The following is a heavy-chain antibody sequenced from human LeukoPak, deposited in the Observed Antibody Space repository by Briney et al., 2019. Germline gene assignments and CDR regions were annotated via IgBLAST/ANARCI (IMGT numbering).Heavy chain of an antibody. Sequence: GGSLRLSCAASGFTFSSYAMHWVRQAPGKGLEWVAVISYDGSNKYYADSVKGRFTISRDNSKNTLYLQMNSLGAEDTAVYYCARDGARNYYDSSGYRDAFDIWGQGTMVTVSS. CDR1: GFTFSSYA. CDR2: ISYDGSNK. CDR3: ARDGARNYYDSSGYRDAFDI. J-gene: IGHJ3*02. D-gene: IGHD3-22*01. V-gene: IGHV3-30*04.